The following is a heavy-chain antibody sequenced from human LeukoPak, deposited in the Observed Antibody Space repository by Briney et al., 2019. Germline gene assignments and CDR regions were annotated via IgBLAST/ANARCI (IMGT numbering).Heavy chain of an antibody. D-gene: IGHD3-22*01. CDR3: ARGVVITPTPIIYYFDY. V-gene: IGHV1-46*01. Sequence: ASVKVSCKASGYTFTSYYMHWVRQAPGQGLEWMGIINPSAGSTSYAQKFQGRVTMTRDTSTSTVYMELSSLRFEDTAVYYCARGVVITPTPIIYYFDYWGQGTLVTVSS. CDR2: INPSAGST. CDR1: GYTFTSYY. J-gene: IGHJ4*02.